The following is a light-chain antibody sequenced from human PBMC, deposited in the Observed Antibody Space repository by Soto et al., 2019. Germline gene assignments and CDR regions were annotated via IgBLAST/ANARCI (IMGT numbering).Light chain of an antibody. CDR1: QDISNF. V-gene: IGKV1-33*01. CDR3: QQYDSLPFT. J-gene: IGKJ3*01. Sequence: DIQMTQSPSSLSASVGDSVAMTCQASQDISNFLNWYQQKPGEAPKLLTYDESDLETRVPSMFIESGSGTEFTFTISNLQPEDFATYYCQQYDSLPFTFGPGT. CDR2: DES.